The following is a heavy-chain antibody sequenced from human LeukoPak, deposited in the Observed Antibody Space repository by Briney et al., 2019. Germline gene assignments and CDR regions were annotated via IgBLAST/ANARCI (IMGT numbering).Heavy chain of an antibody. Sequence: ASVTVSCTASGYTFTSYGISWVRQAPGQGLEWMGWISAYNGNTNYAQKLQGRVTMTTDTSTSTAYMELRSLRSDDTAVYYCARGRRYCSGGSCYTLYYYYGMGVWGQGTTVTVSS. J-gene: IGHJ6*02. D-gene: IGHD2-15*01. CDR1: GYTFTSYG. CDR2: ISAYNGNT. V-gene: IGHV1-18*01. CDR3: ARGRRYCSGGSCYTLYYYYGMGV.